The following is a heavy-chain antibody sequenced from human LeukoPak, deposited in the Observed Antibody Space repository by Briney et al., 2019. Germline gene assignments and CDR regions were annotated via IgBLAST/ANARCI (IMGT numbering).Heavy chain of an antibody. Sequence: GGSLRLSCAASGFTFNNFLMYWVRQAPGKGLVWVSRINGDGTSISYADSVKGRFAISRDNAKDALYLQMNSLRAEDTALYFCTRHFRNLGFDYWGRGTLVTVSS. CDR1: GFTFNNFL. V-gene: IGHV3-74*01. D-gene: IGHD3-3*02. J-gene: IGHJ4*02. CDR3: TRHFRNLGFDY. CDR2: INGDGTSI.